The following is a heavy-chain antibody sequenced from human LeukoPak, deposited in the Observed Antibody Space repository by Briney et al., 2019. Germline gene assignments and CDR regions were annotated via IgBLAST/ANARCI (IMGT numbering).Heavy chain of an antibody. V-gene: IGHV3-9*01. J-gene: IGHJ6*02. D-gene: IGHD5-12*01. CDR1: GFTFDDYA. CDR3: AKGPSDIVVSYYGMDV. CDR2: ISWNSGSI. Sequence: GGSLRLSCAASGFTFDDYAMHWVRQAPGKGLEWVSGISWNSGSIGYADSVKGRFTISRDNAKNSLYLQMNSLRAEDTAVYYCAKGPSDIVVSYYGMDVWGQGTTVTVSS.